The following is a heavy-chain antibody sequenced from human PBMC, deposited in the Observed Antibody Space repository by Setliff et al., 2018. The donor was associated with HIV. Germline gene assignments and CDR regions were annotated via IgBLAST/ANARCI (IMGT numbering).Heavy chain of an antibody. Sequence: PGGSLRLSCAASGFTFSSYWMGWVRQTPGKRLEWVANTRQDEGEKFYVDSVRGRFTISRDNAKNSLYLQMNSLRAEDTAVYYCARDGADSGWDFDYWGQGTLVTVSS. CDR3: ARDGADSGWDFDY. CDR1: GFTFSSYW. D-gene: IGHD6-19*01. J-gene: IGHJ4*02. V-gene: IGHV3-7*01. CDR2: TRQDEGEK.